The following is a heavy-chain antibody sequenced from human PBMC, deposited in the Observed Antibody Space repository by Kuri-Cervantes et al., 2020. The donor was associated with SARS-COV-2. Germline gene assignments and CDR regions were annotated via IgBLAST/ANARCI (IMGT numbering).Heavy chain of an antibody. V-gene: IGHV1-69*13. D-gene: IGHD3-3*01. CDR3: ARGPLFDYYYYMDV. CDR1: GGTFSSYA. J-gene: IGHJ6*03. Sequence: SVKVSCKASGGTFSSYAISWVRQAPGQGLEWMGGIIPISGTANYAQKFQGRVTITADESTSTAYIELSSLRSEDTAVYYCARGPLFDYYYYMDVWGKGTTVTVSS. CDR2: IIPISGTA.